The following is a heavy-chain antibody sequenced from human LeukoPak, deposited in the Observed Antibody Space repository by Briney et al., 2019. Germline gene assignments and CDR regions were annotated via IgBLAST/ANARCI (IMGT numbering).Heavy chain of an antibody. CDR3: ARSVEGYCSGGSCYSYYYYMDV. CDR2: IYTSGTT. D-gene: IGHD2-15*01. Sequence: SETLSLTCSVSGDSISSGSFYWSWIRQPAGRGLEWIGRIYTSGTTNYNPSLKSRVTISVDTSKNKFSLKLSSVTAADTAVYYCARSVEGYCSGGSCYSYYYYMDVWGKGTTVTVSS. J-gene: IGHJ6*03. CDR1: GDSISSGSFY. V-gene: IGHV4-61*02.